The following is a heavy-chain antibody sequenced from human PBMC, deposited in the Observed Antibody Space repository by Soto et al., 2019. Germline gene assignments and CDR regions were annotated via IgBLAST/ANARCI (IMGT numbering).Heavy chain of an antibody. CDR1: GFTFSGYA. CDR3: AKNRGRVTTSGHFDY. V-gene: IGHV3-23*01. CDR2: IHGGGSA. J-gene: IGHJ4*02. D-gene: IGHD4-17*01. Sequence: EVQLLESGGDLVQPGRSLRLSCAASGFTFSGYAMSWVRQAQGKGLEWVSVIHGGGSAYYADSVKGRFTISRDNSKNTLYLQMSSLRGEDTAVYYCAKNRGRVTTSGHFDYWGQGTLVTVSS.